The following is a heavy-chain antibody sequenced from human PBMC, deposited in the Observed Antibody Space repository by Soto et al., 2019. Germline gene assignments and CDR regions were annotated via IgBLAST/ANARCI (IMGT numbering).Heavy chain of an antibody. V-gene: IGHV1-18*01. CDR1: GFTFTRYG. J-gene: IGHJ5*02. CDR2: ISPSNGNT. CDR3: ARDSALLWYGELFDP. D-gene: IGHD3-10*01. Sequence: ASVKVSCKASGFTFTRYGISWVRQAPGQGLEYMGWISPSNGNTHHAQNVQGRPTMTTDTSSSTAYMELRGLRSDDTAVYYCARDSALLWYGELFDPWGQGTLVTVSS.